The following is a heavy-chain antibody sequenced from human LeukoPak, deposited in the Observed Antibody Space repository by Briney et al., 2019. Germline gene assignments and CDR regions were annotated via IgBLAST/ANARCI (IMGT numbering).Heavy chain of an antibody. CDR1: GFTFSSYA. Sequence: GSLRLSCAASGFTFSSYAMSWVRQAPGRGLEWVSSISGSGGSTFYADSVKGRFTISRDNSNNTLYLQVNGLRAEDTAVYYCAKRNSNWGQGTLVTVSS. D-gene: IGHD2-21*01. CDR3: AKRNSN. CDR2: ISGSGGST. V-gene: IGHV3-23*01. J-gene: IGHJ4*02.